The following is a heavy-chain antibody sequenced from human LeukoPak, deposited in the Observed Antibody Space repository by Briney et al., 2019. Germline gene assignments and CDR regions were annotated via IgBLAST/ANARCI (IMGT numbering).Heavy chain of an antibody. CDR3: ARVGGQAYCGGDCYYNWFDP. CDR1: GGTFSSYA. V-gene: IGHV1-69*04. D-gene: IGHD2-21*02. J-gene: IGHJ5*02. CDR2: IIPIFGIA. Sequence: SVKVSCKASGGTFSSYAISWVRQAPGQGLEWMGRIIPIFGIANYAQKFQGRVTITADKSTSTAYMELSSLRPEDTAVYYCARVGGQAYCGGDCYYNWFDPWGQGTLVTVSS.